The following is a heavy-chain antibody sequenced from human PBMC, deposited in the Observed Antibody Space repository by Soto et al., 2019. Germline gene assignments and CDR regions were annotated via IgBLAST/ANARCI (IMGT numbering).Heavy chain of an antibody. CDR1: GGSISRYY. CDR3: ARFNIVVVPAAISWFDP. V-gene: IGHV4-59*01. D-gene: IGHD2-2*01. J-gene: IGHJ5*02. Sequence: PSETLSLTCTVSGGSISRYYWNWIRQPPGKGLEWIGYIYYSGSTNYNPSLKSRVTISVDTSKNQFSLKLSSVTAADTAVYYCARFNIVVVPAAISWFDPWGQGTLVTVSS. CDR2: IYYSGST.